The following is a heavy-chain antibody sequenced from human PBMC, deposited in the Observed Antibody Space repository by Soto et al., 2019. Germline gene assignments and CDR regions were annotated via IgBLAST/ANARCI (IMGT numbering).Heavy chain of an antibody. Sequence: SQTLSLTCAISGDSVSSNSVVWNWIRQSPSRGLEWLGRTYYRSKWYYEYAESVKSRIAINPDTSKNQFSLHLNSVTPEDTAVYYCASSWFGHQVHWFDSWGQGTLVTVSS. D-gene: IGHD3-16*01. CDR3: ASSWFGHQVHWFDS. J-gene: IGHJ5*01. V-gene: IGHV6-1*01. CDR1: GDSVSSNSVV. CDR2: TYYRSKWYY.